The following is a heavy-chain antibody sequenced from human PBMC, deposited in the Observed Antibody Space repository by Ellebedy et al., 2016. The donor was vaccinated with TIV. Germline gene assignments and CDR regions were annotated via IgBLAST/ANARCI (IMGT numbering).Heavy chain of an antibody. J-gene: IGHJ4*02. V-gene: IGHV3-48*02. CDR3: AREERTSSNPDY. CDR2: ITSRSDTI. Sequence: GESLKISCAGSGFTFSSYAMNWVRQAPGKGLEWVSYITSRSDTIYYADSVEGRFTISRDNAKNSLYLEMNSLGDEDTALYYCAREERTSSNPDYWGQGTLVVVSS. CDR1: GFTFSSYA. D-gene: IGHD2-2*01.